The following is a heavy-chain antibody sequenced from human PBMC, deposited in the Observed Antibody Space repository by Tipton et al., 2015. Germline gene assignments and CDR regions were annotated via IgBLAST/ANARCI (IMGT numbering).Heavy chain of an antibody. J-gene: IGHJ4*02. CDR2: AYHDGRA. V-gene: IGHV4-4*02. D-gene: IGHD3-10*01. Sequence: TLSLTCDVSGGSISSSNWWTWVRQPPGRGLEWIGEAYHDGRANFRSSLKSRVTISLDKSQNQFSLHLTSVTAADTAVYYCARVPGVIGWGVLDSWGQGTLVTVSS. CDR3: ARVPGVIGWGVLDS. CDR1: GGSISSSNW.